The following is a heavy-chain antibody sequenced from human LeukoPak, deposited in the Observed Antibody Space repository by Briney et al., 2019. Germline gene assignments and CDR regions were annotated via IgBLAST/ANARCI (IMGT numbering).Heavy chain of an antibody. Sequence: GGSLRLSCTASGFSISTNDMNWVRQAPGKGLEWVSLIYISDVTKYADSVQGRFTISRDSSTLYLQMNSLTADDTAVYYCAKRSPPYWGQGTLVTVSS. CDR3: AKRSPPY. CDR2: IYISDVT. CDR1: GFSISTND. J-gene: IGHJ4*02. V-gene: IGHV3-66*04. D-gene: IGHD3-10*01.